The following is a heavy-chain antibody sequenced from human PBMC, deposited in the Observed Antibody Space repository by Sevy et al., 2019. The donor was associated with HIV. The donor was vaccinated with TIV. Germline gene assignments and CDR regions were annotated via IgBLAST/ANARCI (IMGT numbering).Heavy chain of an antibody. D-gene: IGHD2-2*01. J-gene: IGHJ5*02. CDR2: IYTSGST. Sequence: SETLSLTCTVSGGSISSGSYYWSWIRQPAGKGLEGRGRIYTSGSTKYNPSLKSRVTISVDTAKNQFSLKLSSVTAADTAVYYCAREGSTWAGWFDPWGQGTQVTVSS. CDR1: GGSISSGSYY. CDR3: AREGSTWAGWFDP. V-gene: IGHV4-61*02.